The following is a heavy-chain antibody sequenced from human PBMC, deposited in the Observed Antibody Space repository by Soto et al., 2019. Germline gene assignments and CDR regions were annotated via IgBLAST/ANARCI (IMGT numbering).Heavy chain of an antibody. J-gene: IGHJ6*02. CDR1: GYTFAGYY. Sequence: ASVKVSCKASGYTFAGYYMHWVRPAPGQGLEWMGIINPSGGSTSYAQKFQGRVTMTRDTSTSTVYMELSSLRSEDTAVYYCAINYEAYCGGDCYTSLDVWGQGTTVTVSS. CDR3: AINYEAYCGGDCYTSLDV. V-gene: IGHV1-46*01. D-gene: IGHD2-21*02. CDR2: INPSGGST.